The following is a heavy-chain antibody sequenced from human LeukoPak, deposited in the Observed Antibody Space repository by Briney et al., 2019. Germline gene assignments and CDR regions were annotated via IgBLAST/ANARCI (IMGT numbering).Heavy chain of an antibody. V-gene: IGHV4-39*07. J-gene: IGHJ4*02. D-gene: IGHD3-3*01. CDR1: RGSLSSDFNY. CDR2: RYSSGST. Sequence: SETLSLTCTLCRGSLSSDFNYWGSIRQPPGKGLEWIGSRYSSGSTYYNPSLKSRVTISADTSKNQFSLKLSSVTAADTAVYYCARVEMSGSCPGNYWGQGTLVTVSS. CDR3: ARVEMSGSCPGNY.